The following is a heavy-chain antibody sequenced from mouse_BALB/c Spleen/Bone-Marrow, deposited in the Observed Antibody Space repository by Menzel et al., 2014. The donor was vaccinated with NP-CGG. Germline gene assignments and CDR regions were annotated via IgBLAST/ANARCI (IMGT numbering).Heavy chain of an antibody. D-gene: IGHD1-2*01. J-gene: IGHJ2*01. CDR1: GFDFSRYW. Sequence: EVELQRSGGGLVQPAGSLKLSCAASGFDFSRYWMSWVRQAPGKGLEWIGEINPDSSTINYTPSLKDKFIISRDNAKNTLYLQMGKVRSEDTALYYCARQGYYGYSDYLGQTTTPEVSS. CDR3: ARQGYYGYSDY. V-gene: IGHV4-1*02. CDR2: INPDSSTI.